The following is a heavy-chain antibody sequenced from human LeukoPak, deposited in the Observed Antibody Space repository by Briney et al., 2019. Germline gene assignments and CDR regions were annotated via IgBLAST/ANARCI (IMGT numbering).Heavy chain of an antibody. CDR3: ARGYIVFDP. Sequence: SETLFLTCTVSGGSISSYYWSWIRQPPGKGLEWIGYIYYSGSTNYNPSLKSRVTISVDTSKNQFTLKLSSVTAADTAVYYCARGYIVFDPWGQGTLVTVSS. CDR2: IYYSGST. V-gene: IGHV4-59*01. J-gene: IGHJ5*02. CDR1: GGSISSYY. D-gene: IGHD5/OR15-5a*01.